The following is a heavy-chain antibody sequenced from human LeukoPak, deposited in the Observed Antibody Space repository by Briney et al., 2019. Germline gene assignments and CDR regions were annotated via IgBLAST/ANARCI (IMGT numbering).Heavy chain of an antibody. D-gene: IGHD4-17*01. CDR2: ISSSSSYI. J-gene: IGHJ4*02. CDR3: ASAPYGDYVLFDY. Sequence: GGSLRLSCAASGFTFSSYSMNWVRQAPGKGLEWVSSISSSSSYIYYAGSVKGRFTISRDNAKNSLYLQMNSLRAEDTAVYYCASAPYGDYVLFDYWGQGTLVTVSS. CDR1: GFTFSSYS. V-gene: IGHV3-21*01.